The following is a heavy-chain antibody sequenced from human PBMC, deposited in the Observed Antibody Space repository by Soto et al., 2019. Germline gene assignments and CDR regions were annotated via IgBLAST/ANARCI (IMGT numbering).Heavy chain of an antibody. CDR3: ARSRYYYDSSGYYYVSFFDY. J-gene: IGHJ4*02. CDR2: IYSGGST. D-gene: IGHD3-22*01. V-gene: IGHV3-66*01. Sequence: EVQLVESGGGLVQPGGSLRLSCAASGFTVSSNYMSWVHQAPGKGLEWVSVIYSGGSTYYADSVKGRFTISRDNSKNTLYLQMNSLRAEDTAVYYCARSRYYYDSSGYYYVSFFDYWGQGTLVTVSS. CDR1: GFTVSSNY.